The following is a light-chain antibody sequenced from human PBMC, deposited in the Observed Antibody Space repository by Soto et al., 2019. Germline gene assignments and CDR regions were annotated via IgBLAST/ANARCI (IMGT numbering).Light chain of an antibody. J-gene: IGKJ5*01. V-gene: IGKV3-11*01. CDR1: QSVSSY. CDR2: DAS. Sequence: EIVLTQSPATLSLSPGERATLSSRASQSVSSYLAWYQQKPGQAPRLLIYDASNRATGIPARFSGSGSGTDFTLTISSLEPEDFAVYYCQQRSNWRGTFGQGTRLEIK. CDR3: QQRSNWRGT.